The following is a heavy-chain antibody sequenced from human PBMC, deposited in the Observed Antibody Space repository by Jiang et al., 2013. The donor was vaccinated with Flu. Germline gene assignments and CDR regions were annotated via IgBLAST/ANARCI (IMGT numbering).Heavy chain of an antibody. D-gene: IGHD6-13*01. CDR2: IYYSGST. Sequence: KPSETLSLTCIVSGGSVTSGTYYWSWIRQPPGKGLEWIGYIYYSGSTNYNPSLKSRVTISIDTSKNQFSLKLSSVTAADTAVYYCARVFPDSSSWYLNWFDPWGQGTLVTVSS. J-gene: IGHJ5*02. CDR3: ARVFPDSSSWYLNWFDP. CDR1: GGSVTSGTYY. V-gene: IGHV4-61*01.